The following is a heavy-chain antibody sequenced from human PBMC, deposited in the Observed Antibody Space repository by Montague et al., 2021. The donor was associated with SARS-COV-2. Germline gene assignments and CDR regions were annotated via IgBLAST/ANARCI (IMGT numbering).Heavy chain of an antibody. Sequence: SLRLSCAASGFTFSSYEMNWVRQAPGKGLEWVSNMSSSGSTVYYADSXXGRFTISRDNAKNSLYLRMNSLRAEDTAVYYCAREGRGEQWLVRAFDIWGQGTMVTVSS. CDR1: GFTFSSYE. J-gene: IGHJ3*02. V-gene: IGHV3-48*03. D-gene: IGHD6-19*01. CDR2: MSSSGSTV. CDR3: AREGRGEQWLVRAFDI.